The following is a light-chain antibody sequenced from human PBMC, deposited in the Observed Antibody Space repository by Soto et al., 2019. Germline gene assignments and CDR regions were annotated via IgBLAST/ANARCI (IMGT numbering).Light chain of an antibody. CDR2: EVS. CDR3: SSFAGSNTLV. J-gene: IGLJ3*02. V-gene: IGLV2-8*01. Sequence: QSVLTQPASVSGSPGQSITISCTGTSSDVGGYNYVSWYQQHPGKAPKLMIYEVSNRPSGVPDRFSGSKSGNTASLTVSGLQTDDEADYYCSSFAGSNTLVFGGGTKLTVL. CDR1: SSDVGGYNY.